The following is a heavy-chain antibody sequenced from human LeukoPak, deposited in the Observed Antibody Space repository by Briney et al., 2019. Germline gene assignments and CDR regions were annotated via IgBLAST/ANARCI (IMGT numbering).Heavy chain of an antibody. V-gene: IGHV4-59*08. CDR1: GGSISSYY. Sequence: SETLSLICTVSGGSISSYYWRWIRQPPGKGLEWIGYIYYSGSTNYNPSLKSRVTISVDTSKNQFSLKLSSVTAADTAVYYCARRSSSPYYYGMDVWGQGTTVTVSS. CDR2: IYYSGST. J-gene: IGHJ6*02. D-gene: IGHD6-13*01. CDR3: ARRSSSPYYYGMDV.